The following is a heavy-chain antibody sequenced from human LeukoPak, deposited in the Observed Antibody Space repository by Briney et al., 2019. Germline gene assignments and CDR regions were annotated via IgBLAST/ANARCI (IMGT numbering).Heavy chain of an antibody. CDR2: IYSGGST. J-gene: IGHJ4*02. V-gene: IGHV3-66*02. D-gene: IGHD1-7*01. CDR3: AREGTNYYFDY. Sequence: GGSLRLSCAASGFTASSNYMSWVRQAPGKGLEWVSVIYSGGSTYYADSVKGRFTISRDNSKNTLYLQMNSLRAEDTAVYYCAREGTNYYFDYWGQGTLVTVSS. CDR1: GFTASSNY.